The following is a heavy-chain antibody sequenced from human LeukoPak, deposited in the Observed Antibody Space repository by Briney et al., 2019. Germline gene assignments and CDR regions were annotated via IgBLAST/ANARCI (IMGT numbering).Heavy chain of an antibody. CDR1: GGSMRSYY. V-gene: IGHV4-59*01. CDR3: ARDLYRSATPWFDP. CDR2: IYYSGST. J-gene: IGHJ5*02. Sequence: KPSETLSLTCTVSGGSMRSYYWSWFRQPPGKGLEWIGYIYYSGSTSYNPSLESRVTISVDTSKNQFSLKLSSVTAADTAVYYCARDLYRSATPWFDPWGQGTLVTVSS. D-gene: IGHD1-26*01.